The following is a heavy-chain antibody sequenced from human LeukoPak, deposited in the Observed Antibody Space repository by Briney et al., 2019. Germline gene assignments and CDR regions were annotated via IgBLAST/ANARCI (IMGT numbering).Heavy chain of an antibody. D-gene: IGHD6-19*01. CDR2: IIPIFGTA. CDR1: GGTFSSYA. J-gene: IGHJ4*02. CDR3: AREPSGWFPFDY. Sequence: SVKVSCKASGGTFSSYAISWVRQAPGQGLEWMGGIIPIFGTANYAQKFQGRVTITADESTRTAYMELSSLRSEDTAVYYCAREPSGWFPFDYWGQGTLVTVSS. V-gene: IGHV1-69*01.